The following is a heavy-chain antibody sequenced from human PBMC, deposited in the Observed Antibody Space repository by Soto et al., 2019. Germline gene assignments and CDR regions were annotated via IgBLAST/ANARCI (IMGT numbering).Heavy chain of an antibody. CDR3: ARAPHPDGYNLYPVGGIDY. D-gene: IGHD5-12*01. V-gene: IGHV1-2*04. CDR1: GYTFTGYY. J-gene: IGHJ4*02. Sequence: QVQLVQSGAEVKKPGASVKVSCKASGYTFTGYYMHWVRQAPGQGLEWMGWINPNSGGTNYAQKFQGWVTMTRDTSISTAYMELSRLRSDDTAVYYCARAPHPDGYNLYPVGGIDYWGQGTLVTVSS. CDR2: INPNSGGT.